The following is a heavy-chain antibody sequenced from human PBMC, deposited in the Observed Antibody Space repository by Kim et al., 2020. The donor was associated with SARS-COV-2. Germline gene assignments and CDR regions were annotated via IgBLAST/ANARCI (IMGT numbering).Heavy chain of an antibody. J-gene: IGHJ4*02. Sequence: GGSLRLSCAASGFTFSSYAMSWVRQAPGKGLEWVSAISGSGGSTYYADSVKGRFTISRDNSKNTLYLQMNSLRAEDTAVYYCAKGPRYFDWLSIIGPFDYWGQGTLVTVSS. CDR2: ISGSGGST. V-gene: IGHV3-23*01. CDR1: GFTFSSYA. D-gene: IGHD3-9*01. CDR3: AKGPRYFDWLSIIGPFDY.